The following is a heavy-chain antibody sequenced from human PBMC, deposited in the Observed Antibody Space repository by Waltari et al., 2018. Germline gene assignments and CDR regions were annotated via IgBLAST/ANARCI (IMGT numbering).Heavy chain of an antibody. CDR3: ARAGGSTMDV. CDR1: GGSMRGYF. D-gene: IGHD3-16*01. CDR2: MDYSGEA. J-gene: IGHJ6*02. Sequence: QVQLQESGPGLVKPSETLSLTCTVSGGSMRGYFLSWSRQAPGKGLEYIGHMDYSGEASYNPSLQSRVTMSVDTSNRQSSLKVRSVTAADTAVYYCARAGGSTMDVWGQGTPVIVSS. V-gene: IGHV4-59*01.